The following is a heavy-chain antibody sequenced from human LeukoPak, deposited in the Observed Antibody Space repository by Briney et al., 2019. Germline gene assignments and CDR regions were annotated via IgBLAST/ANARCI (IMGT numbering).Heavy chain of an antibody. CDR3: AAGTAGRPEYFQH. D-gene: IGHD6-6*01. CDR2: INPYSGGT. CDR1: GYTFTGYY. V-gene: IGHV1-2*02. J-gene: IGHJ1*01. Sequence: GASVKVSCKASGYTFTGYYMHWVRQAPGQGLEWMGWINPYSGGTAYAQRFQGRVTMTRDTSISTAYMELSSLRSEDTAVYYCAAGTAGRPEYFQHWGQGTLVTVSS.